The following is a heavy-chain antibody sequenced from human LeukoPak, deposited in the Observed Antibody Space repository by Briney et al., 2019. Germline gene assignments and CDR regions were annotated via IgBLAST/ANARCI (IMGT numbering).Heavy chain of an antibody. D-gene: IGHD3-3*01. J-gene: IGHJ4*02. CDR3: ARDGDRGSGGTFDY. Sequence: SETLSLTCTVSGGSISSGGYYWSWIRQHPGKGLEWIGYIYYSGSTYYNPSLKSRVTISVDTSKNQFSLKLSSVTAADTAVYYCARDGDRGSGGTFDYWGQGTLVTVSS. CDR1: GGSISSGGYY. V-gene: IGHV4-31*03. CDR2: IYYSGST.